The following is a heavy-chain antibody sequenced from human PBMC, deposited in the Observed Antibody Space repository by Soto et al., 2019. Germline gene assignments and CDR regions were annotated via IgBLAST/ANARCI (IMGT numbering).Heavy chain of an antibody. CDR3: ARCGNWNYAYDF. J-gene: IGHJ4*02. Sequence: ASVKVSCKASGYTFSTSGITWVRQAPGQGLEWMGWISDHNGDTKYAQKLQGRVTMTTDTSTSTAYMELRSLRSDDTAIYYCARCGNWNYAYDFWVQGTLLIVFS. CDR2: ISDHNGDT. V-gene: IGHV1-18*01. D-gene: IGHD1-7*01. CDR1: GYTFSTSG.